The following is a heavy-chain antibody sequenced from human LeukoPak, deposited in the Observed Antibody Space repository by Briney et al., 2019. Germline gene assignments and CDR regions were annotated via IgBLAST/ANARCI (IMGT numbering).Heavy chain of an antibody. V-gene: IGHV4-39*01. CDR2: IYFSGGT. D-gene: IGHD3-10*01. J-gene: IGHJ4*02. CDR3: ARTLLGIDYGSGSYDFDY. CDR1: GDSISSSNCY. Sequence: SETLSLTCTVSGDSISSSNCYWGWIRQPPGTGLEWIGSIYFSGGTYYNASLKSRVTISVDTSKNQFSLKLSSVTAADTAVYYCARTLLGIDYGSGSYDFDYWGQGTLVTVSS.